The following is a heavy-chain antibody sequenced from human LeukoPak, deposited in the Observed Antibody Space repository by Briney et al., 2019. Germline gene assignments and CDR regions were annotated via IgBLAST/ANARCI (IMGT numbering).Heavy chain of an antibody. V-gene: IGHV4-59*01. Sequence: PSETLSLTCTVSGGSISSYHWNWIRQPPGKGLEWIGYIYYTGTTNYNPSLKSRVAISVDTSKNQFSLKLNSVTAADTAVYYCARGRFSSGAFDFWGQGTLVTVSS. CDR1: GGSISSYH. J-gene: IGHJ4*02. CDR2: IYYTGTT. CDR3: ARGRFSSGAFDF. D-gene: IGHD6-19*01.